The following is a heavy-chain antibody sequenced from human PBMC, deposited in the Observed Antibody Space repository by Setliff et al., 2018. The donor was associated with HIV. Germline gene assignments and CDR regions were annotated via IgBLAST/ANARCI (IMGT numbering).Heavy chain of an antibody. CDR2: IYWNDDK. J-gene: IGHJ3*02. Sequence: TLSLTCTVSGASVSRYYWSWIRQSPGKGLEWLALIYWNDDKRYSPSLKTRLTITKDTSKNQVVLTVTNMDPVDTATYYCARHYYYGSGSYYKRGAFDIWGQGTMVTV. CDR1: GASVSRYYW. V-gene: IGHV2-5*01. CDR3: ARHYYYGSGSYYKRGAFDI. D-gene: IGHD3-10*01.